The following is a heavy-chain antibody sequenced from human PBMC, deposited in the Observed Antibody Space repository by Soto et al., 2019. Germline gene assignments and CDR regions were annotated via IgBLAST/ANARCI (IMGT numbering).Heavy chain of an antibody. D-gene: IGHD3-22*01. J-gene: IGHJ4*02. V-gene: IGHV4-31*03. CDR1: GGSISSGGYY. Sequence: SETLSLTCTVSGGSISSGGYYWSWIRQHPGKGLEWIGYIYYSGSTYYNPSLKSRVTISVDTSKNQFSLKLSSVTAADTAVYYCAREGYYDSSGEIEYWGQGTLVTVSS. CDR2: IYYSGST. CDR3: AREGYYDSSGEIEY.